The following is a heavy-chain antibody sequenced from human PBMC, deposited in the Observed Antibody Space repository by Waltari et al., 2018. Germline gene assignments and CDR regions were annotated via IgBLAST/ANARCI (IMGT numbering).Heavy chain of an antibody. CDR1: GGSISDTTYY. V-gene: IGHV4-39*01. D-gene: IGHD3-10*01. CDR3: ARQEFGQYNFDY. CDR2: IFYSGST. Sequence: QLQLQESGPGPVKASETLSLTCTVSGGSISDTTYYWVWIRQPPGKGLEWIGNIFYSGSTYYNPSLKSRVAISVDTSKNQFSLKLTSVTAADTAVYYCARQEFGQYNFDYWGQGTLVTVSS. J-gene: IGHJ4*02.